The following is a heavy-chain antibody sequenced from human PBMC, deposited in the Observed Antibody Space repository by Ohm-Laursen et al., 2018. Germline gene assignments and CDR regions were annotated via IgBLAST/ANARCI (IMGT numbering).Heavy chain of an antibody. Sequence: VASVKVSCKASGYTFTDSYMHWVRQAPGQGLEWMGWINSNSGGTKYAQNFQGRVTMTRDTSINTVHMELSSLRSDDTAVYYCVRTEMDVWGQGTTVTVSS. CDR1: GYTFTDSY. J-gene: IGHJ6*02. CDR2: INSNSGGT. CDR3: VRTEMDV. V-gene: IGHV1-2*02.